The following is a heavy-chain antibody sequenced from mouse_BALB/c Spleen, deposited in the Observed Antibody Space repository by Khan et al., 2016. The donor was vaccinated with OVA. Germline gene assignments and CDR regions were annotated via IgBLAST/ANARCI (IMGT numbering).Heavy chain of an antibody. CDR1: GYSITSDYS. Sequence: EVQLQESGPDLVEPSQSLSLTCTVTGYSITSDYSWHWIRQFPGNKLEWLGYMHFSGRTNYNPSLKSRISITRDTSMNQFFLQLNSWTTEDSATYYCSIFDYDGIDHWGQGTTLTVSS. CDR3: SIFDYDGIDH. V-gene: IGHV3-1*02. CDR2: MHFSGRT. J-gene: IGHJ2*01. D-gene: IGHD2-4*01.